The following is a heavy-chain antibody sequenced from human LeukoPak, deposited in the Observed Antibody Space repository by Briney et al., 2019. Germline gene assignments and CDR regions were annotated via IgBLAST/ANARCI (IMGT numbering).Heavy chain of an antibody. CDR3: ARDKIFGVVQFDY. D-gene: IGHD3-3*01. CDR1: GFTFSSYA. V-gene: IGHV3-7*01. CDR2: IKQDGSEK. Sequence: GGSLRLSCAASGFTFSSYAMSWVRQAPGKGLEWVANIKQDGSEKYYVDSVKGRFTISRDNAKNSLYLQMNSLRAEDTAVYYCARDKIFGVVQFDYWGQGTLVTVSS. J-gene: IGHJ4*02.